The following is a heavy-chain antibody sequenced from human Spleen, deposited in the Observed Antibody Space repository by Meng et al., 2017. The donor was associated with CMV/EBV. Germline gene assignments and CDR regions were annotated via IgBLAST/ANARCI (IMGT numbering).Heavy chain of an antibody. V-gene: IGHV1-18*01. CDR1: GYTFTNYA. J-gene: IGHJ3*02. CDR3: ARDVVLVTVTTTPRAFDI. Sequence: ASVKVSCKASGYTFTNYAISWVRQAPGQGLEWMGWISVYNGNTNYAQKVQGRVTMTTDTSTSTAYMELRSLRSDDTAVYYCARDVVLVTVTTTPRAFDIWGQGTMVTVSS. CDR2: ISVYNGNT. D-gene: IGHD3-22*01.